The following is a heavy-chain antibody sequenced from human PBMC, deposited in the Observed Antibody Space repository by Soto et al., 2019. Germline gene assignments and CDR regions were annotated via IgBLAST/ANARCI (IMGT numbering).Heavy chain of an antibody. D-gene: IGHD4-4*01. J-gene: IGHJ4*02. V-gene: IGHV1-2*04. CDR2: INPNSGAT. CDR1: GYTFTYYY. Sequence: QVQLVQSGAELKKPGASVKVSCKASGYTFTYYYIHWVRQAPGQGLEWMGWINPNSGATNYAQKFQDWVTMTRDTSIPTAYMEFSRLRSDDTAVYYCARSDMTTIPNFGYWGQGTLVTVSS. CDR3: ARSDMTTIPNFGY.